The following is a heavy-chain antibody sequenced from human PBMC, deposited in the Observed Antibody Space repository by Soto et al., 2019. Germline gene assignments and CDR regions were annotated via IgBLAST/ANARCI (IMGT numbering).Heavy chain of an antibody. CDR2: ISYDGSNK. Sequence: GSLRLSCAASGFTFSSYGMHWVRQAPGKGLEWVAVISYDGSNKYYADSVKGRFTISRDNSKNTLYLQMNSLRAEDTAVYYCAKDPSALTGTSSWFDPWGQGT. CDR3: AKDPSALTGTSSWFDP. V-gene: IGHV3-30*18. J-gene: IGHJ5*02. D-gene: IGHD1-20*01. CDR1: GFTFSSYG.